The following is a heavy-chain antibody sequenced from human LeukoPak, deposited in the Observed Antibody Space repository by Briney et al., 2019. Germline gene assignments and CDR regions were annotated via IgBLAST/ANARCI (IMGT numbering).Heavy chain of an antibody. Sequence: GGSLRLSCAASGFTVSSNYMSWVRQAPGKGLEWVSVIYSGGSTYYADSVKGRFTISRDNSKNTLYLQMSSLRAEDTAVYYCARGAGYSYGYIDYWGQGTLVTVSS. V-gene: IGHV3-53*01. J-gene: IGHJ4*02. D-gene: IGHD5-18*01. CDR3: ARGAGYSYGYIDY. CDR1: GFTVSSNY. CDR2: IYSGGST.